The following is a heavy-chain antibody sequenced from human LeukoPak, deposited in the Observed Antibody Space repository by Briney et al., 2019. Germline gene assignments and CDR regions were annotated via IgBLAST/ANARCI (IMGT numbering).Heavy chain of an antibody. CDR1: GRSFSGYY. D-gene: IGHD1-26*01. CDR3: ARVSPPLSGSYADY. Sequence: SETLSLTCAVYGRSFSGYYWSWIRQPPGKGLEWIGEINHSGSTNYNPSLKSRVTISVDTSKNQFSLKLSSVTAADTAVYYCARVSPPLSGSYADYWGQGTLVTVSS. CDR2: INHSGST. J-gene: IGHJ4*02. V-gene: IGHV4-34*01.